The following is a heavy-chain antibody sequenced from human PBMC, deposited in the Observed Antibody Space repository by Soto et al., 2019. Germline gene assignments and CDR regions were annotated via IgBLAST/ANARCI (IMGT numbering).Heavy chain of an antibody. Sequence: VQLVESGGGVVQPGRSLRLSCAASGFTFSSYSMNWVRQAPGKGLEWVSSISSSSSYIYYADSVKGRFTISRDNAKNSLYLQMNSLRAEDTAVYYCARVSSGSSWGMNWFDPWGQGTLVTVSS. D-gene: IGHD6-13*01. CDR3: ARVSSGSSWGMNWFDP. V-gene: IGHV3-21*01. CDR1: GFTFSSYS. CDR2: ISSSSSYI. J-gene: IGHJ5*02.